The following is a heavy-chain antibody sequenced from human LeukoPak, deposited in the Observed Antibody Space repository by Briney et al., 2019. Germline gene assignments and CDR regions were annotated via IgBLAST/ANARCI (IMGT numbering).Heavy chain of an antibody. D-gene: IGHD6-13*01. CDR3: ASRIAAAAPSDY. J-gene: IGHJ4*02. CDR2: INHSGST. CDR1: GGSFSGYY. V-gene: IGHV4-34*01. Sequence: SETLSLTCAGYGGSFSGYYWSWIRQPPGKGLEWIGEINHSGSTNYNPSLKSRVTISVDTSKNQFSLKLSSVTAADTAVYYCASRIAAAAPSDYWGQGTLVTVSS.